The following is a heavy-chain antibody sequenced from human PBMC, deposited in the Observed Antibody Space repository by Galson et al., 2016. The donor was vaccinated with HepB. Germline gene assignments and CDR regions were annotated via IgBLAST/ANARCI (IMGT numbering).Heavy chain of an antibody. CDR3: ARENVLRFLELDY. CDR2: ISSTSDTI. Sequence: SLRLSCAASGFAFSDYSMNWVRQAPGKGLQWVAYISSTSDTIYYADSVKGRFTISRDNANSSLHLQMNSLRDDDTAVYYCARENVLRFLELDYWGQGILVSVSS. CDR1: GFAFSDYS. V-gene: IGHV3-48*02. D-gene: IGHD3-3*01. J-gene: IGHJ4*02.